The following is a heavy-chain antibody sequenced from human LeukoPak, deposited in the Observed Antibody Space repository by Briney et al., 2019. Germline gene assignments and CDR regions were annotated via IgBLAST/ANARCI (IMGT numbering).Heavy chain of an antibody. CDR2: ISSSSSYI. CDR3: ARVEVDNYYDSSGYYLDY. V-gene: IGHV3-21*01. D-gene: IGHD3-22*01. J-gene: IGHJ4*02. CDR1: GFTFSSYS. Sequence: GGSLRLSCAASGFTFSSYSMNWVRQAPGKGLEWVSSISSSSSYIYYADSVKGRFTISRDNAKNSLYLQMNSLRAEDTAVYYCARVEVDNYYDSSGYYLDYWGQGTLVTVSS.